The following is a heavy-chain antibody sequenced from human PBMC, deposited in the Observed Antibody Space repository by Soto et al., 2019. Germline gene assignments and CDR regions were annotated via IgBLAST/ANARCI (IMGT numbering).Heavy chain of an antibody. D-gene: IGHD6-19*01. Sequence: SETLSLTCTVSGGSISSYYWSWVRQPPGKGLEWIGYIYYSGSTNYNPSLKSRVTISVDTSKNQFSLKLSSVTAADTAVYYCARVHSSGWDDFDYWGQGTLVTVSS. V-gene: IGHV4-59*01. J-gene: IGHJ4*02. CDR3: ARVHSSGWDDFDY. CDR2: IYYSGST. CDR1: GGSISSYY.